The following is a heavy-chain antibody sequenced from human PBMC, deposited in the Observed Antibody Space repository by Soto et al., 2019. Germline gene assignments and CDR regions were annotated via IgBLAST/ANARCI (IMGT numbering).Heavy chain of an antibody. V-gene: IGHV1-46*01. J-gene: IGHJ4*02. CDR1: GYTFSNYY. CDR2: INPNGEST. D-gene: IGHD2-8*02. CDR3: ARVQNPAGAESEQNDY. Sequence: ASVKVSCKASGYTFSNYYIHWVRQAPGRGLEWMGIINPNGESTSYAQRFQGRVTMTRDTSTSTVYMELSSMRSEDTAVYYCARVQNPAGAESEQNDYWGQGNLVTVSS.